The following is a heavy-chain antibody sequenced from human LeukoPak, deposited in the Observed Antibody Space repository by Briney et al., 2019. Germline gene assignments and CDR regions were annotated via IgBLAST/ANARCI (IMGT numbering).Heavy chain of an antibody. D-gene: IGHD6-19*01. J-gene: IGHJ5*02. CDR3: AKDKGSSAARNWFDP. V-gene: IGHV3-23*01. CDR2: ISNSGGTT. CDR1: GFTFSSYA. Sequence: GGSLRLSCAASGFTFSSYAMSWVRQAPGKGLEWVSTISNSGGTTYYADSVKGRFTISRDNSKNTLYLQMNSLRAEDTAVYYCAKDKGSSAARNWFDPWGQGTLVTVSS.